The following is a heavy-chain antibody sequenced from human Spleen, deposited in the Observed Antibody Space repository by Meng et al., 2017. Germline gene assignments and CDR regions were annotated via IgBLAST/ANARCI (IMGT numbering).Heavy chain of an antibody. CDR3: ATRGNPYLNC. CDR2: INAYNGNT. V-gene: IGHV1-18*01. CDR1: GYPLSSDG. Sequence: QGQLVQSGVEGKKPGASVKVSCEASGYPLSSDGFSWVRQAPGQGLEWMGWINAYNGNTDYAQKFQGRVTMTTDTSTSTAYMELRSLRSDDTAVYYCATRGNPYLNCWGQGTLVTVSS. J-gene: IGHJ4*02.